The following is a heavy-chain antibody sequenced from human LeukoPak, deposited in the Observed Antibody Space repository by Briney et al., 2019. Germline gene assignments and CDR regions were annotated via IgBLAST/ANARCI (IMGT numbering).Heavy chain of an antibody. Sequence: ASVKVSCKASGYSSTKYGINWIRQAPGQGPEWMGWISGYSGNTDFAQKFEGRLTMTTDTSTNTSYMELRSLRSDDTAVYYCSRTFAGSYRRVGEYDYWGQGTLVTVSS. V-gene: IGHV1-18*01. CDR3: SRTFAGSYRRVGEYDY. CDR1: GYSSTKYG. CDR2: ISGYSGNT. D-gene: IGHD3-10*01. J-gene: IGHJ4*02.